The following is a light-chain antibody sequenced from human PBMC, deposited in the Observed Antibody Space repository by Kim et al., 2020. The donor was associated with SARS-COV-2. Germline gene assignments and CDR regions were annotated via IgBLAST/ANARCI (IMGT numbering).Light chain of an antibody. V-gene: IGLV3-1*01. J-gene: IGLJ2*01. CDR1: KLGHNY. CDR3: QAWDSSIRV. Sequence: GSTRQTAGITSSEDKLGHNYACWYQQTPGQSPVLVIYQDSKRPSGITERFSGSNSGNTATLTIGGTQAMDEADYYCQAWDSSIRVFGGGTQLTVL. CDR2: QDS.